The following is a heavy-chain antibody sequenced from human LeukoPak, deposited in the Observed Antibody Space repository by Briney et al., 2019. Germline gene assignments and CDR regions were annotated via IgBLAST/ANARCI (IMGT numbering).Heavy chain of an antibody. CDR1: GXTVSSNY. D-gene: IGHD3-22*01. J-gene: IGHJ1*01. Sequence: PGGSLRLSCAASGXTVSSNYVSWVRQAPGKGLEWVSVIYSGGSTYYADSVKGRFTISRDNSKNTLYLQMNSLRAEDTAVYYCARDRYYDSSEIYFQHWGQGTLVTVSS. CDR3: ARDRYYDSSEIYFQH. CDR2: IYSGGST. V-gene: IGHV3-53*01.